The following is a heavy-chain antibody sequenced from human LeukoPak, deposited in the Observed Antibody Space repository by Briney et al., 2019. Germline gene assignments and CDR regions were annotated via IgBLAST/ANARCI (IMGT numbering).Heavy chain of an antibody. Sequence: PGGSLRLSCAASGFSFSSYGMSWVRQAPGKGLEWVSGISDSGDSTYYADSVKGRFTISRDISKNTLYLQMNSLRAEDTAVYYCASIVGSYFDYWGQGTLVTVSS. J-gene: IGHJ4*02. D-gene: IGHD1-26*01. CDR3: ASIVGSYFDY. CDR2: ISDSGDST. CDR1: GFSFSSYG. V-gene: IGHV3-23*01.